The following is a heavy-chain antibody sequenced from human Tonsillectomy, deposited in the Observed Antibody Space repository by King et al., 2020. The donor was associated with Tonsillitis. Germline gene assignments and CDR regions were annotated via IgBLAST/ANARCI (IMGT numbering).Heavy chain of an antibody. CDR1: GFTFSNYW. CDR2: IDNDGNII. Sequence: VQLVESGGGLPGGSLRLSCAASGFTFSNYWMHWVRQAPGKGLVWVSRIDNDGNIINYAASVKGRFTISRDNAKNTLSLQMNSLRAEDTAVYFCARVTYRGVIWGQGTLVTVSS. D-gene: IGHD3-10*01. V-gene: IGHV3-74*01. CDR3: ARVTYRGVI. J-gene: IGHJ4*02.